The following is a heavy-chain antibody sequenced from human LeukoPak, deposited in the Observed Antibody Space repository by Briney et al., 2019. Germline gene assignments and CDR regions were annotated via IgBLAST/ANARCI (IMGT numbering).Heavy chain of an antibody. V-gene: IGHV3-66*01. J-gene: IGHJ6*02. CDR3: AGFSHKGV. CDR2: IYSGGST. Sequence: PGGSLRLSCAASGFTLSNNYMSWVRQAPGEGLEWVALIYSGGSTYYADFVKGSFTISRDNSQNTLYLQMSSLRAEDTAVYYCAGFSHKGVWGQGTTVTVSS. CDR1: GFTLSNNY.